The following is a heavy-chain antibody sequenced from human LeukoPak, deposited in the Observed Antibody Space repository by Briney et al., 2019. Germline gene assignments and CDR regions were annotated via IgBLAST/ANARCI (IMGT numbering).Heavy chain of an antibody. D-gene: IGHD3-3*01. CDR1: GDSITSSSFY. CDR2: IYYGGST. CDR3: ARRRGDFWSDYYAFDY. V-gene: IGHV4-61*05. Sequence: PTETLSLTCTVSGDSITSSSFYWDWIRQPPGKGLEWIGYIYYGGSTNYNPSLASRVTISLDTSKNQFSLKLSSVTAADTAVYYCARRRGDFWSDYYAFDYWGQGTLVTISS. J-gene: IGHJ4*02.